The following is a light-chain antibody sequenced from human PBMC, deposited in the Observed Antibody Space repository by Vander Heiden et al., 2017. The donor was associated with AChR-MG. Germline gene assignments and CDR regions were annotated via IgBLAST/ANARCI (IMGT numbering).Light chain of an antibody. CDR2: EDN. Sequence: NFMLTQPHSVSESPGKTVTISCTGSSGSIASNYVQWYQQRPGSAPTTVIYEDNQRPSGVPDRFSGSIDSSSNSASLTISGLKTEDEADYYCQSYDSSNRVFGGGTKLTGL. CDR3: QSYDSSNRV. V-gene: IGLV6-57*02. CDR1: SGSIASNY. J-gene: IGLJ3*02.